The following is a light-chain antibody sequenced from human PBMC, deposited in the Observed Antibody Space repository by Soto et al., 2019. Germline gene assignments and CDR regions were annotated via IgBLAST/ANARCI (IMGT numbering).Light chain of an antibody. J-gene: IGKJ1*01. CDR3: QQYNNWPQT. CDR2: GAS. CDR1: QSVSSN. Sequence: EIVMTQSPATLSVSPGERATLSCRASQSVSSNLAWYQQKPGQAPRLLIYGASTRATGIPARFSGSGSGTEFTLPISSLQSAAFAVYYCQQYNNWPQTVGQGTKGESK. V-gene: IGKV3-15*01.